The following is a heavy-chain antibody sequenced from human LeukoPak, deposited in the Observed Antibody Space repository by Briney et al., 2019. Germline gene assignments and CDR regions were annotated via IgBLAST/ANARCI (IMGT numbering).Heavy chain of an antibody. CDR1: GGTFSSYA. Sequence: ASVKVSCKASGGTFSSYAISWVRQAPGQGLEWMGGIIPIFGTANYAQKFQGRVTITADESTSTAYMELSSLRSEDTAVSYCARDRYGHYYDSSGGRNWGQGTLVTVSS. V-gene: IGHV1-69*13. CDR2: IIPIFGTA. J-gene: IGHJ4*02. CDR3: ARDRYGHYYDSSGGRN. D-gene: IGHD3-22*01.